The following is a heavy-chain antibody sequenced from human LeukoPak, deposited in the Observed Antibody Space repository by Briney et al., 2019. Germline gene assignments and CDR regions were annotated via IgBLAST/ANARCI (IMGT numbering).Heavy chain of an antibody. CDR3: AELGITMIGGV. J-gene: IGHJ6*04. CDR1: GFTFSSYW. Sequence: GGSLRLSCAASGFTFSSYWMNWVRQAPGKGLEWVSYISSSGSTIYYADSVKGRFTISRDNAKNSLYLQMNSLRAEDTAVYYCAELGITMIGGVWGKGTTVTISS. D-gene: IGHD3-10*02. V-gene: IGHV3-48*04. CDR2: ISSSGSTI.